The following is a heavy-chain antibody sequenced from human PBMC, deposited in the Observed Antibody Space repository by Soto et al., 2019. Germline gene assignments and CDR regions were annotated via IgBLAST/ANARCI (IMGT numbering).Heavy chain of an antibody. V-gene: IGHV4-30-4*01. Sequence: SETLSLTCSVSGDSISNLDYFWAWIRQPPGQALEYIGYIYKSATTYYNPSFESRVAISVDTSKSQFSLNVTSVTAADTAVYFCAREGGESSDGLYYFDSWGQGSLVTVSS. CDR2: IYKSATT. J-gene: IGHJ4*02. CDR3: AREGGESSDGLYYFDS. D-gene: IGHD3-16*01. CDR1: GDSISNLDYF.